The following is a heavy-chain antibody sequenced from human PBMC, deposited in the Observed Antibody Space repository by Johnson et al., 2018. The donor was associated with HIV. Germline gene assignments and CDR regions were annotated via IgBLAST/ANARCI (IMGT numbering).Heavy chain of an antibody. CDR3: ARVRWLQLGAFDI. D-gene: IGHD5-24*01. Sequence: QVQLVESGGGVVRPGKSLRLSCAASGFTFNNYAMHWVRQAPGKGLEWVAVMSYDGSNKYYADSVKGRFTISRDNSQNKLYLQTNSLRAEDTAVYYCARVRWLQLGAFDIWGQGTMVTVSS. CDR2: MSYDGSNK. CDR1: GFTFNNYA. V-gene: IGHV3-30*04. J-gene: IGHJ3*02.